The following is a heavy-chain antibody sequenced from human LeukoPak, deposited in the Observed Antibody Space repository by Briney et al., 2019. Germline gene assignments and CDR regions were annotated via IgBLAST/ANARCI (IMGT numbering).Heavy chain of an antibody. CDR3: ARDPYSSTWSYGVDV. CDR1: GFTFSTYW. CDR2: IKQDGSEK. D-gene: IGHD6-13*01. V-gene: IGHV3-7*05. Sequence: PGGSLRLSCAASGFTFSTYWMSWVRQAPGKGLEWVANIKQDGSEKVYVDSVKGRFTISRDNAQNSLFLQMNALRAEDTAVYYCARDPYSSTWSYGVDVWGQGTTVTVSS. J-gene: IGHJ6*02.